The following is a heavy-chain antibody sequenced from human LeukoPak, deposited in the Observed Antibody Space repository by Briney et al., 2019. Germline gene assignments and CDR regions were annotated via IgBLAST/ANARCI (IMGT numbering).Heavy chain of an antibody. D-gene: IGHD2-15*01. CDR3: AGGYCSGGSCPNWFDP. CDR2: IIPILGIA. J-gene: IGHJ5*02. CDR1: GGTFSSYA. Sequence: SVKVSCKASGGTFSSYAISWVRQAPGQGLQWMGRIIPILGIANYAQKFQGRVTITADKSTSTAYMELSSLRSEDTAVYYCAGGYCSGGSCPNWFDPWGQGTLVTVSS. V-gene: IGHV1-69*04.